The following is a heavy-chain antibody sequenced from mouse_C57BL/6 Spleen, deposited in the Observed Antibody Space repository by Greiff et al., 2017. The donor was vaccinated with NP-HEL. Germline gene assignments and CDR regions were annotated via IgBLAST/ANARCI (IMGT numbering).Heavy chain of an antibody. CDR3: ARHEGYYSNFYYAMDY. V-gene: IGHV1-62-2*01. CDR2: FYPGSGSI. D-gene: IGHD2-5*01. Sequence: VKLLESGAELVKPGASVKLSCKASGYTFTEYTIHWVKQRSGQGLEWIGWFYPGSGSIKYNEKFKDKATLTADKSSSTVYMELSRLTSEDSAVYFCARHEGYYSNFYYAMDYWGQGTSVTVSS. J-gene: IGHJ4*01. CDR1: GYTFTEYT.